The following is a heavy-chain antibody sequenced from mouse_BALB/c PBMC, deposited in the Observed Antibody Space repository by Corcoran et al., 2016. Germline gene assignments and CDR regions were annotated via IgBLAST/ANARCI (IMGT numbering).Heavy chain of an antibody. CDR1: GYTFTSYV. CDR3: ARLYPGIAMDY. Sequence: EVQLQQSGPELVKPGSSVKMSCKASGYTFTSYVMHWVKQKPGQGLEWIGYINPYNDGTKYNEKFKGKATLTSDKSSSTAYMELSSLTSEDSAVYYCARLYPGIAMDYWGQGTSVTVSS. V-gene: IGHV1S136*01. CDR2: INPYNDGT. J-gene: IGHJ4*01.